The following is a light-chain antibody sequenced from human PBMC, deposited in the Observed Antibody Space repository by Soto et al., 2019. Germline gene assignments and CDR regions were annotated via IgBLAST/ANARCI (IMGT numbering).Light chain of an antibody. Sequence: QSVLTQPASVSGSPGQSITISCTGTSSDVGGFNFVSWYQQPPDKAPKLMIYDVSHRPSGVSNRFSGSKSGNTASLTISGLQAEDEGDYYCSSYTTSSTIVFGTGTKVTVL. V-gene: IGLV2-14*01. J-gene: IGLJ1*01. CDR1: SSDVGGFNF. CDR3: SSYTTSSTIV. CDR2: DVS.